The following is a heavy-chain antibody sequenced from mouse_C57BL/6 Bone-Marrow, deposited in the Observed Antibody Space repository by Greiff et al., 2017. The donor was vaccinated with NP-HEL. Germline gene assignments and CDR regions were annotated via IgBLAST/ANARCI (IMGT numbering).Heavy chain of an antibody. CDR3: ASLYDGYWAWFAY. CDR2: IYPGDGDT. J-gene: IGHJ3*01. Sequence: QVQLQQSGPELVKPGASVKISCTASGYAFSSSWMNWVKQRPGKGLEWIGRIYPGDGDTNYNGKFKGKATLTADKSSSTAYMQLSSLTSEDSAVYFCASLYDGYWAWFAYWGQGTLVTVSA. V-gene: IGHV1-82*01. D-gene: IGHD2-3*01. CDR1: GYAFSSSW.